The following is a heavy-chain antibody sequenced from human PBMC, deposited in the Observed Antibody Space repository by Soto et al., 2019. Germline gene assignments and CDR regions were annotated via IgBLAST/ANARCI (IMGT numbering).Heavy chain of an antibody. D-gene: IGHD4-17*01. CDR1: GFTFSSYA. CDR3: ARGAVTTLRGYAFDF. CDR2: ISYDGSSE. Sequence: QVQLVESGGGGVQPGRSLRLSCAASGFTFSSYAMHWVRQAPGKGLEWVAVISYDGSSEYFADSVKGRFTISRDNSKKTLYLQMNSLRAEDTAVYYCARGAVTTLRGYAFDFWGQGTMVTVSS. J-gene: IGHJ3*01. V-gene: IGHV3-30-3*01.